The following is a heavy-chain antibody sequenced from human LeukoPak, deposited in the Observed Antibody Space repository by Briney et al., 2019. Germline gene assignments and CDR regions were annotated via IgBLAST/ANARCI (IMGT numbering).Heavy chain of an antibody. Sequence: SETLSLTCTVSGGSISRDYWSWIRQPPGKGLEWIGYIYYTGSTNYNPSLKSRVTISVDTSKNQFSLKLSSVTAADTAVYYCARGAYFAGGGLDPWGQGTLVTVSS. V-gene: IGHV4-59*01. J-gene: IGHJ5*02. CDR3: ARGAYFAGGGLDP. CDR1: GGSISRDY. D-gene: IGHD3-9*01. CDR2: IYYTGST.